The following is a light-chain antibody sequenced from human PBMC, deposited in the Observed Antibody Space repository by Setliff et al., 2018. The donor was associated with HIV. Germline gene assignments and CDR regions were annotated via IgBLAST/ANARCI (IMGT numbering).Light chain of an antibody. Sequence: SALAQPPSASGAPGQRVTISCTGSSSNIGTGYDVHWYQQLPGTAPKLLIYGNSNRPSGVPDRFSGSKSGTSASLAIAGLQAEDEADYYCQSYDSSLTGRVFGTGTKVTVL. CDR3: QSYDSSLTGRV. CDR1: SSNIGTGYD. J-gene: IGLJ1*01. CDR2: GNS. V-gene: IGLV1-40*01.